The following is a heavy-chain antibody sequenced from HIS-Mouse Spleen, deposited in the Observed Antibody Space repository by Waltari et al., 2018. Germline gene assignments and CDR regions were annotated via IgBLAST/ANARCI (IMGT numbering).Heavy chain of an antibody. CDR2: ISSSSSYI. Sequence: EVQLVESGGGLVKPGGSLRLSCAASGFTFSSYSMNWVRQAPGKGLEWVSSISSSSSYIYYADSVKGRFTISRDKAKNSLYLQMNSLRAEDTAVYYCARDIAAAGDYWGQGTLVTVSS. J-gene: IGHJ4*02. CDR3: ARDIAAAGDY. V-gene: IGHV3-21*01. CDR1: GFTFSSYS. D-gene: IGHD6-13*01.